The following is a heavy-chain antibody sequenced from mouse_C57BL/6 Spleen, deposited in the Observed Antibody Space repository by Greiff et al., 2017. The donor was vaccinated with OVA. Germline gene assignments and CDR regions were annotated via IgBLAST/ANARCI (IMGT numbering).Heavy chain of an antibody. CDR1: GYSITSGYD. D-gene: IGHD2-4*01. J-gene: IGHJ1*03. CDR3: ARADYDLYFDV. CDR2: ISYSGST. V-gene: IGHV3-1*01. Sequence: EVKLMESGPGMVKPSQSLSLTCTVTGYSITSGYDWHWIRHFPGNKLEWMGYISYSGSTNYNPSLKSRISITHDTSKNPFFLKLNSVTTEGTATYYCARADYDLYFDVWGTGTTVTVSS.